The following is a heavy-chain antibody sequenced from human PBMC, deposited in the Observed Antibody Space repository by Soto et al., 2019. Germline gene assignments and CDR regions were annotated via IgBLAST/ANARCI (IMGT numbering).Heavy chain of an antibody. J-gene: IGHJ5*02. CDR2: ISSSSSTI. Sequence: GGSLRLSCAASGFTFSSHSMNWVRQAPGKGLEWVSYISSSSSTIYYADSVKGRFTISRDNAKNSLYLQMNSLRAEDTAVYYCARDRCSSTSCYFGVKGWFDPWGQGTLVTVSS. CDR3: ARDRCSSTSCYFGVKGWFDP. CDR1: GFTFSSHS. V-gene: IGHV3-48*01. D-gene: IGHD2-2*01.